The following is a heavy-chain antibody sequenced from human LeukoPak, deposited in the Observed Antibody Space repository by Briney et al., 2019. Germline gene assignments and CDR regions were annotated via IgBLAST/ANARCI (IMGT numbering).Heavy chain of an antibody. CDR2: IYHSGST. J-gene: IGHJ3*02. V-gene: IGHV4-4*02. CDR3: ARGPLHYDFWSGYIWSPAFDI. D-gene: IGHD3-3*01. CDR1: GGSISSSNW. Sequence: SETLSLTCAVSGGSISSSNWWSWVRQPPGKGLEWIGEIYHSGSTNYNPSLKSRVTISVDKSKNQFSLKLSSVTAADTAVYYCARGPLHYDFWSGYIWSPAFDIWGQGTMVTVSS.